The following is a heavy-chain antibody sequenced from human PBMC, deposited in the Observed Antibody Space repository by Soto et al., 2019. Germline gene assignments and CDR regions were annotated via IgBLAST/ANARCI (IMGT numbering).Heavy chain of an antibody. CDR3: ARGGVRFLEWLLHAEYNWFDP. J-gene: IGHJ5*02. D-gene: IGHD3-3*01. V-gene: IGHV4-34*01. CDR2: INHSGST. Sequence: PSETLSLTCAVYGGSFSGYYWSWIRQPPGKGLEWIGEINHSGSTNYNPSLKSRVTISVDTSKNQFSLKLSSVTAADTAVYYCARGGVRFLEWLLHAEYNWFDPWGQGTLVTVSS. CDR1: GGSFSGYY.